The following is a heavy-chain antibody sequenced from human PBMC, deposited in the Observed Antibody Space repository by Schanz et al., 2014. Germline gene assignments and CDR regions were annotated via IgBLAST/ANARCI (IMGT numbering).Heavy chain of an antibody. J-gene: IGHJ4*03. CDR2: ISGSGGST. CDR3: AREQIMAAAGLVDY. CDR1: GFTFSTYA. D-gene: IGHD6-13*01. Sequence: EVQLLDSGGGLVQPGGSLRLSCAASGFTFSTYAMSWVRQAPGKGLEWLSAISGSGGSTYYADSVKDRFTISRVNAKNSLYLQMNSLRAEDTAVYYCAREQIMAAAGLVDYWGHGTLVTVSS. V-gene: IGHV3-23*01.